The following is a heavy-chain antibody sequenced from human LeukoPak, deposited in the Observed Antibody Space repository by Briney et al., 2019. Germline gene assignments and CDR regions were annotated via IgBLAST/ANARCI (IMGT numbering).Heavy chain of an antibody. CDR3: IQVRVTTTRNAFDV. V-gene: IGHV3-74*01. D-gene: IGHD1-1*01. CDR1: RFTVSSYA. J-gene: IGHJ3*01. CDR2: INGYGSST. Sequence: PGGSLRLSCAASRFTVSSYAMSWVRQAPGKGLEWVSRINGYGSSTNYADSVKGRFTISRDNAKNTVYLEMSSLRAEDTAVYYCIQVRVTTTRNAFDVWGQGTMVTVSS.